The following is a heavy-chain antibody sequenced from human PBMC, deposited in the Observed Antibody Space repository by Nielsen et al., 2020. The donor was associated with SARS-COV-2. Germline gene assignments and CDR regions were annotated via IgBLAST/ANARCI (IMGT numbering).Heavy chain of an antibody. CDR2: IYPSDFDT. CDR3: AKSGRYKAAYYFDS. V-gene: IGHV5-51*01. Sequence: GESLKISCQGSGYSFSDDWIGWVRQMPGNGLEWIGIIYPSDFDTRYSPSFEGQVTISVDKSIKTAYLQWSSLEASDSAMYYCAKSGRYKAAYYFDSWGQGTLVTVSS. CDR1: GYSFSDDW. D-gene: IGHD1-26*01. J-gene: IGHJ4*02.